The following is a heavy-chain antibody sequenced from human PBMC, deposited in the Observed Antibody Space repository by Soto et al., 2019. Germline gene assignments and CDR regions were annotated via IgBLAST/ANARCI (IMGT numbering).Heavy chain of an antibody. CDR1: GGSISSYY. J-gene: IGHJ4*02. Sequence: PSETLSLTCTVSGGSISSYYCSWIRQPPGKGLEWIGYIYYSGSTNYNPSLKSRVTISVDTSKNQFSLKLSSVTAADTAVYYCARVAVFWSGYPYYFDYWGQGTLVTVSS. V-gene: IGHV4-59*01. CDR3: ARVAVFWSGYPYYFDY. CDR2: IYYSGST. D-gene: IGHD3-3*01.